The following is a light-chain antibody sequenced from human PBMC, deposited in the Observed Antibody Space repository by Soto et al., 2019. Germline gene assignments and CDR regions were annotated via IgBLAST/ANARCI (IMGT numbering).Light chain of an antibody. CDR3: SSYSSSGTRI. V-gene: IGLV2-14*01. CDR1: SSDVGGYNS. Sequence: QSALTQPASVSGSPGQSITLSCTGTSSDVGGYNSVSWYQQHPGTAPNLMIYDVTYRPSGVSSRFSGSKSGNTASLTISGLRADDEADYFCSSYSSSGTRIFGGGTKVTVL. CDR2: DVT. J-gene: IGLJ2*01.